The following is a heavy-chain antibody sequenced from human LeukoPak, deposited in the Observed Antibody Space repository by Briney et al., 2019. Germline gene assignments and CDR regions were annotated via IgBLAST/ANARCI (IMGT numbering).Heavy chain of an antibody. Sequence: GGSLRLSCAASGFTFSSYWMSWVRQAPGKGLEWVANIKQDGSEKYYVDSVKGRFTISRDNAKNSLYLQMNSLRAEDTAVYYCARVIAAAGTRYYYYYYGMDVWGKGTTVTVSS. D-gene: IGHD6-13*01. V-gene: IGHV3-7*03. J-gene: IGHJ6*04. CDR3: ARVIAAAGTRYYYYYYGMDV. CDR2: IKQDGSEK. CDR1: GFTFSSYW.